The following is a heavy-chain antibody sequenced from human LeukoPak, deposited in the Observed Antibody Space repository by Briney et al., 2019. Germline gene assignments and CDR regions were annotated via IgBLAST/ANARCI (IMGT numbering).Heavy chain of an antibody. CDR3: AKVGATSYYYYYMDV. Sequence: GGSLRLSRAASGFTFSSYGMHWVRQAPGKGLEWVAVIWYDGSNKYYADSVKGRFTISRDNSKNTLYLQMNSLRAEDTAVYYCAKVGATSYYYYYMDVWGKGTTVTVSS. V-gene: IGHV3-33*06. CDR1: GFTFSSYG. D-gene: IGHD1-26*01. J-gene: IGHJ6*03. CDR2: IWYDGSNK.